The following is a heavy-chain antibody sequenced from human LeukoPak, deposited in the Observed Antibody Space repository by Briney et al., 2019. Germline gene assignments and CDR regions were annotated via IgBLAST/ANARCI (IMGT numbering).Heavy chain of an antibody. V-gene: IGHV3-9*01. CDR2: ISWNSGSI. Sequence: GGSLRLSCAASGFTFSSYAMSWVRQAPGKGLEWVSDISWNSGSIGYADSVKGRFTISRDNAKNSLYLQMNSLRAEDTALYYCAKENYYDSRGDAFDIWGQGTMVTVSS. D-gene: IGHD3-22*01. J-gene: IGHJ3*02. CDR3: AKENYYDSRGDAFDI. CDR1: GFTFSSYA.